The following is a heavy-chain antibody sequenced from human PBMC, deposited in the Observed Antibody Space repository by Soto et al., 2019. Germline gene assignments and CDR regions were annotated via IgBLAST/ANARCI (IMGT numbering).Heavy chain of an antibody. CDR2: ISSSSSTI. CDR1: GLTFSSYS. V-gene: IGHV3-48*01. Sequence: EVQLVESGGGLVQRGGSLRLSCAASGLTFSSYSMNWVRQAPGKGLEWVSYISSSSSTIYYADSVKGRFTISRDNAKNSLYLQMNILRAEDTAVHYCAYGEESRYYYYGMDVWGQGTTVTVSS. J-gene: IGHJ6*02. D-gene: IGHD3-16*01. CDR3: AYGEESRYYYYGMDV.